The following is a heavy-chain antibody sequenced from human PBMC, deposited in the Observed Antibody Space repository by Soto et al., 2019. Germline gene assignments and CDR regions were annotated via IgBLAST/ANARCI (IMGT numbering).Heavy chain of an antibody. V-gene: IGHV4-34*01. CDR1: GQSFSRHS. J-gene: IGHJ4*02. D-gene: IGHD1-1*01. CDR3: ARGSGIVALPGELEDVNYDY. Sequence: QVQLEQWGAGLVKPSETLSLSCAVYGQSFSRHSWAWIRQPPGKGLEWSGEINESGSTYYNPSLKSRVTISTDTSKNQFSLKLSSVSAADTAAYFCARGSGIVALPGELEDVNYDYWGQGTLVNVSS. CDR2: INESGST.